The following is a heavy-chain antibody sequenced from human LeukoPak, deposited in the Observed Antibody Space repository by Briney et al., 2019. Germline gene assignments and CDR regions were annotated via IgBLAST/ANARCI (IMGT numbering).Heavy chain of an antibody. V-gene: IGHV3-30*18. Sequence: QSGGSLRLSCAPSGFTFSRHGMHWVRQAPGKGLEWVAIISNDGSRKYYAHSVEGRFTISRDNSKNTVYLQMNGLRAEDTAVYYCAKEGAVAGPFDYWGQGTLVTVSS. CDR2: ISNDGSRK. CDR3: AKEGAVAGPFDY. CDR1: GFTFSRHG. J-gene: IGHJ4*02. D-gene: IGHD6-19*01.